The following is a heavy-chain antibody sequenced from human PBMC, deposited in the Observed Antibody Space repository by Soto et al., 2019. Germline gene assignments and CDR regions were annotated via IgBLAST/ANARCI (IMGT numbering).Heavy chain of an antibody. CDR2: IYTSGST. V-gene: IGHV4-4*07. Sequence: PWGTLSLTWPVSGGSISSYSWTGFRQPAGKGLEWIGRIYTSGSTNSTPSLKSRVTMSVDTSKNQFSLKLSSVTAADTAVYYCARAIGDGYSYGSYYSDYWGQGTLVTVS. D-gene: IGHD5-18*01. J-gene: IGHJ4*02. CDR1: GGSISSYS. CDR3: ARAIGDGYSYGSYYSDY.